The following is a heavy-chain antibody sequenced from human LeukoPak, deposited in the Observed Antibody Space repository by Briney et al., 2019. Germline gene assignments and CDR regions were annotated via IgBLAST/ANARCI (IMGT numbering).Heavy chain of an antibody. V-gene: IGHV1-8*03. CDR3: ARGDFGETNTAFDV. Sequence: ASVKVSCKTSGYTFTDSYVHWVREGPGQGVESMWWINPNSATTNYAQRLQGRVTFTRDTSLSVAYMELSSLTSEDAAVYFCARGDFGETNTAFDVWGQGTLVAVSS. CDR2: INPNSATT. CDR1: GYTFTDSY. J-gene: IGHJ3*01. D-gene: IGHD4-17*01.